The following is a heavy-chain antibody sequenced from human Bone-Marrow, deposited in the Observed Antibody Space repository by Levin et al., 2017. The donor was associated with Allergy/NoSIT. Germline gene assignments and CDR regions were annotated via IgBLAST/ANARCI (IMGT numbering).Heavy chain of an antibody. CDR2: INEDGREK. CDR1: KFTFSSYW. V-gene: IGHV3-7*01. J-gene: IGHJ5*02. Sequence: GESLKISCAASKFTFSSYWMSWVRQAPGKGLEWVANINEDGREKYYVDSVTGRFTISRDNVKNSLYLQMDSLRAEDTAVYYCGKSDLKGSAWFDPWGQGNLVNVSS. CDR3: GKSDLKGSAWFDP. D-gene: IGHD2-15*01.